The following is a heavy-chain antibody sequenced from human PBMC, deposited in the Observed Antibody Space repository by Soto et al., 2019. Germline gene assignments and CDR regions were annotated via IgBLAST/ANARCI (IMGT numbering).Heavy chain of an antibody. CDR3: TRLVMTTVSTEY. CDR1: GFTFSGSA. D-gene: IGHD4-4*01. V-gene: IGHV3-73*01. CDR2: IRSKANSYAT. J-gene: IGHJ4*02. Sequence: GGSLRLSCAASGFTFSGSAMHWVRQASGKGLEWVVRIRSKANSYATAYAASVKGRFTISRDDSKNTAYLQMNSLKTEDTAVYYCTRLVMTTVSTEYWGQVTLVTVSS.